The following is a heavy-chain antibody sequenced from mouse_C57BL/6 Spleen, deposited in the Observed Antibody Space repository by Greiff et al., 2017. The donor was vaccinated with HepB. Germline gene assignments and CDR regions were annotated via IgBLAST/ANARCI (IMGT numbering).Heavy chain of an antibody. Sequence: VQLQQSGPELVKPGASVKISCKASGYSFTGYYMNWVKQSPEKSLEWIGEINPSTGGTTYNQKFKAKATLTVDKSSSTAYMQLKSLTSEDSAVYYCASALITTVVATPFDYWGQGTTLTVSS. V-gene: IGHV1-42*01. CDR1: GYSFTGYY. D-gene: IGHD1-1*01. CDR2: INPSTGGT. CDR3: ASALITTVVATPFDY. J-gene: IGHJ2*01.